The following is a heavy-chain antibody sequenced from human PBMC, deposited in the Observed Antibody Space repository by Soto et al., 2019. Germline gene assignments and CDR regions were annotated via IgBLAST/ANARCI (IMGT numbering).Heavy chain of an antibody. Sequence: PPPVNPTQTVTLTCTFSVSPLTPDYGGVGGLRQFPGKALDWLAVVYWDDDKRYSPSLKSRLTITKDTSKNQGCRTVSNLAPVDTATYYCAHTRYNISSFDYWGQGTRV. V-gene: IGHV2-5*02. D-gene: IGHD6-6*01. CDR3: AHTRYNISSFDY. J-gene: IGHJ4*02. CDR2: VYWDDDK. CDR1: VSPLTPDYGG.